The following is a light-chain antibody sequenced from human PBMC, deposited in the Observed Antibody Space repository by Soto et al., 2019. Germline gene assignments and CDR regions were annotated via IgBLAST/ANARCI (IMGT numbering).Light chain of an antibody. J-gene: IGKJ1*01. Sequence: EMVWTHSPGILSFSPWQRCTLSFSSSQSVSNDFLAWYQQKPGQAPRLLIYGASTRATDVPDRFSGSGSGADFTLSISRLEPEDFAVYYCQQYGSSPPRTFGQGTKVDI. CDR1: QSVSNDF. V-gene: IGKV3-20*01. CDR2: GAS. CDR3: QQYGSSPPRT.